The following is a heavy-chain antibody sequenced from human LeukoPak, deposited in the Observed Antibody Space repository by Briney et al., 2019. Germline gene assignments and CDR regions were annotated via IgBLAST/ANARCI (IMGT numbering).Heavy chain of an antibody. Sequence: GGSLRLSCAASGFTVSSNYMSWVRQAPGKGLEWVSVIYSGGSTYYADSVKGRFTISRDNSKNTLYLQMNSLRAEDTAVYYFARGGEDDAFDIWGQGTMVTVSS. D-gene: IGHD2-21*01. V-gene: IGHV3-53*01. CDR2: IYSGGST. CDR1: GFTVSSNY. CDR3: ARGGEDDAFDI. J-gene: IGHJ3*02.